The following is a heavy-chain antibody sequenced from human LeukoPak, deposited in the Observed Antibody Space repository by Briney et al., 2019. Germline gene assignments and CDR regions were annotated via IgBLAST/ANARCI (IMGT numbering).Heavy chain of an antibody. V-gene: IGHV1-2*02. CDR1: GYTFTGYY. CDR2: IYPNSGAT. Sequence: ASGKVSCKAAGYTFTGYYMHWVRQAPGQGLEWMGWIYPNSGATKYAQNFQGSVTMIRDTSIRTAYMDLSGLRSDDTAVYYCGTLLSXAPFDYWGQXSLVTXSS. J-gene: IGHJ4*02. CDR3: GTLLSXAPFDY.